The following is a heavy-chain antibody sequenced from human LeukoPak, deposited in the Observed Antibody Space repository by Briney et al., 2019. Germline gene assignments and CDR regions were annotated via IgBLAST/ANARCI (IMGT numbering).Heavy chain of an antibody. CDR2: INRSPSNT. V-gene: IGHV3-21*01. Sequence: PGGSLRLSCAASGFTFSNYAMNWVRQAPGKGLEWVSSINRSPSNTYYADSVKGRFTISRDNAKNSLYLQMNSLRAEDTAVYYCARGGTYCGVDRYGTNYWGQGTLVTVSS. CDR3: ARGGTYCGVDRYGTNY. CDR1: GFTFSNYA. J-gene: IGHJ4*02. D-gene: IGHD2-21*02.